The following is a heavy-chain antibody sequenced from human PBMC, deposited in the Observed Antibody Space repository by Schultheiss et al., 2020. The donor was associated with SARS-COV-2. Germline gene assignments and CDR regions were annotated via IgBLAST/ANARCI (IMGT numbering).Heavy chain of an antibody. D-gene: IGHD3-3*01. Sequence: ASVKVSCKTSGYTFINYGITWVRQAPGQGLEWMGWISASNGNTKYAQNLQGRVTMTTDSSTSTVYMELRSLKSDDTAVYYCARPLFGVEDWFDPWGQGTLVTVSS. CDR1: GYTFINYG. CDR3: ARPLFGVEDWFDP. CDR2: ISASNGNT. J-gene: IGHJ5*02. V-gene: IGHV1-18*01.